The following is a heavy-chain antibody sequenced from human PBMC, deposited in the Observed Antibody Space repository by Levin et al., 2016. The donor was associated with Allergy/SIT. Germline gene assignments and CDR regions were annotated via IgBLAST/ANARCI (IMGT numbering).Heavy chain of an antibody. CDR2: INQDGSEK. CDR3: ARDGGSGWLDAYYYGMDV. J-gene: IGHJ6*02. V-gene: IGHV3-7*01. D-gene: IGHD6-19*01. Sequence: VRQMPGKGLEWVANINQDGSEKQYVDSVKGRFSIARDNAKNSLYLQMNSLRAEDTAVYYCARDGGSGWLDAYYYGMDVWGQGTTVTVSS.